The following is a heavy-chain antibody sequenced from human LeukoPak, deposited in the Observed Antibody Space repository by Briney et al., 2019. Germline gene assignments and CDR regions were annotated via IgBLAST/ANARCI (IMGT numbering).Heavy chain of an antibody. Sequence: GGSLRLSCAASGFTFSSYAMSWVRQAPGKGLEWVSSISSSSSYIYYADSVKGRFTISRDNAKNSLYLQMNSLRAEDTAVYYCARIPTFGDYPLNAFDIWGQGTMVTVSS. CDR1: GFTFSSYA. CDR2: ISSSSSYI. D-gene: IGHD3-10*01. CDR3: ARIPTFGDYPLNAFDI. V-gene: IGHV3-21*01. J-gene: IGHJ3*02.